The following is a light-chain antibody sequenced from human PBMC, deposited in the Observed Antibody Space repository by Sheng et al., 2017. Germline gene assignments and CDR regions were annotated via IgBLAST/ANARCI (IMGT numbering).Light chain of an antibody. CDR3: QSADSSGIRWV. CDR2: KDT. J-gene: IGLJ3*02. Sequence: YELTQPPSVSVSPGQTARITCSGDALPNKYTYWYQQRPGQAPVWLIYKDTERPSGIPERFSGSSSGTTGMLTISGVQAEDEADYYCQSADSSGIRWVFGGGTKLTVL. CDR1: ALPNKY. V-gene: IGLV3-25*03.